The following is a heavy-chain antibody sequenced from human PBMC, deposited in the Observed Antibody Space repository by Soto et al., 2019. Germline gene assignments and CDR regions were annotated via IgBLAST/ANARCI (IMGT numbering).Heavy chain of an antibody. Sequence: ASVKVSCKASGYTFTSYYMHWVRQAPGQGLEWMGIINPSGGSTSYAQKFQGRVTMTRDTSTSTVYMELSSLRSEDTAVYYCARDRTIVGATHYFDHWGQGTLVTVSS. CDR1: GYTFTSYY. CDR3: ARDRTIVGATHYFDH. V-gene: IGHV1-46*01. D-gene: IGHD1-26*01. CDR2: INPSGGST. J-gene: IGHJ4*02.